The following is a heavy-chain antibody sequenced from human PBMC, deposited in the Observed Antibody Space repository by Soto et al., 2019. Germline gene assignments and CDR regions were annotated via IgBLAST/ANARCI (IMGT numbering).Heavy chain of an antibody. J-gene: IGHJ6*02. V-gene: IGHV3-30*18. D-gene: IGHD6-13*01. Sequence: GGSLRLSCAASGFTFSSYGMHWVRQAPGKGLEWVAVISYDGSNKYYADSVKGRFTISRANSKNTLYLQMNSLRAEDTAVYYCAKGSYSSSWYFPMDYYYYGMDVWGQGTTVTVSS. CDR1: GFTFSSYG. CDR3: AKGSYSSSWYFPMDYYYYGMDV. CDR2: ISYDGSNK.